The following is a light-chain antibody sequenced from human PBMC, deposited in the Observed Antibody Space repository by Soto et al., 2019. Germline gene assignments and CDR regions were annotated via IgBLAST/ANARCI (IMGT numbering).Light chain of an antibody. J-gene: IGKJ5*01. CDR1: QSVSSSY. CDR2: GAS. CDR3: QHYGRSPPIT. Sequence: EVVLTQSPGTLSLSPGERATLSCRASQSVSSSYVVWYQQKPGQAPSLLIYGASSRATGIPDRFSGSASGTDFTLTICRLEPEDFAVYYCQHYGRSPPITFGQGTQLEIK. V-gene: IGKV3-20*01.